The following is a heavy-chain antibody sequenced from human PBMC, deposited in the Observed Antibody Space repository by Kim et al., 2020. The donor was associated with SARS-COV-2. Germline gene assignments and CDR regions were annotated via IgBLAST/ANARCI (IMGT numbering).Heavy chain of an antibody. V-gene: IGHV4-31*03. CDR1: GGSITSGDYY. D-gene: IGHD3-10*01. CDR3: ARDHRRIHDTMVRGVEYYYYGLDV. Sequence: SETLSLTCSVSGGSITSGDYYWSWIRQHAGKGLEWIGYISYSGSTYYNSSLKSRLTISIDTSKKQFSLKLTSVTAADTAVYYCARDHRRIHDTMVRGVEYYYYGLDVWGQGTPVTVSS. CDR2: ISYSGST. J-gene: IGHJ6*02.